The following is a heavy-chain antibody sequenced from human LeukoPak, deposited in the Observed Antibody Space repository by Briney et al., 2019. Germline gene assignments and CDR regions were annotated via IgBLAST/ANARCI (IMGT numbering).Heavy chain of an antibody. CDR3: ASSHGGYCSSASCYTGGMFDY. J-gene: IGHJ4*02. Sequence: SETLSLTCTVSGGSISSSTYYWVWIRQPPGKGLEWIGSIYYTGSTYYNPSLKSRVTISVDTSKNQFSLKLSSVTATDRAVYYCASSHGGYCSSASCYTGGMFDYWGQGSLVTVSS. V-gene: IGHV4-39*01. CDR2: IYYTGST. D-gene: IGHD2-2*02. CDR1: GGSISSSTYY.